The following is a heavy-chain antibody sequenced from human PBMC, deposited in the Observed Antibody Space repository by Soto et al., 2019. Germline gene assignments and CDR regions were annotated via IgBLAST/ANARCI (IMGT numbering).Heavy chain of an antibody. D-gene: IGHD6-13*01. CDR2: IYPGDSDT. V-gene: IGHV5-51*01. J-gene: IGHJ6*02. CDR3: ARRIVSSSWNTNYGMDV. CDR1: GYSFTSYW. Sequence: GESLKISFKGSGYSFTSYWICWVRQMPVKGLEWMGIIYPGDSDTRYSPSFQGQVTISADKSISTAYLQWSSLKASDTAMYYCARRIVSSSWNTNYGMDVWGQGTTVTVSS.